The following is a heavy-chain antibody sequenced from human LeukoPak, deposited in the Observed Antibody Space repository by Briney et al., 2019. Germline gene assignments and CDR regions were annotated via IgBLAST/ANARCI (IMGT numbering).Heavy chain of an antibody. CDR1: GGSISSSNW. J-gene: IGHJ4*02. CDR2: IYHSGST. D-gene: IGHD1-26*01. CDR3: ARGRVGATPLFDY. V-gene: IGHV4-4*02. Sequence: SETLSLTCAVSGGSISSSNWWSLVRPPPGKGLEWIGEIYHSGSTNYNPSLKSRVTISVDKSKNQFSLKLSSVTAADTAVYYCARGRVGATPLFDYWGQGTLVTVSS.